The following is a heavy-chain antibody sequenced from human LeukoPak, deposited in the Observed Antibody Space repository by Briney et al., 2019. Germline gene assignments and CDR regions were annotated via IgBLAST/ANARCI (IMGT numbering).Heavy chain of an antibody. Sequence: SETLSLTCTVSGGSISSYYWSWIRQPPGKGLEWIGYIYYSGSTNYNPSLKSRVTISVDTSKNQFSLKLSSVTAADTAVYYCAGHDYGDYGYFDYWGQGTTVTVSS. CDR3: AGHDYGDYGYFDY. CDR1: GGSISSYY. V-gene: IGHV4-59*08. CDR2: IYYSGST. J-gene: IGHJ4*03. D-gene: IGHD4-17*01.